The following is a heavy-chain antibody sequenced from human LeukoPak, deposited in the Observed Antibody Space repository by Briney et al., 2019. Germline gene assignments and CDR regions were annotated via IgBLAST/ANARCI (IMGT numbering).Heavy chain of an antibody. CDR1: GFTFSSYG. CDR3: ARVRSGGSCYDY. CDR2: IWYDGSNK. J-gene: IGHJ4*02. D-gene: IGHD2-15*01. V-gene: IGHV3-33*01. Sequence: GGSLRLSCAASGFTFSSYGMHWVRQAPGKGLEWVAVIWYDGSNKYYVDSVKGRFTISRDNSKNTLYLQMNSLRAEDTAVYYCARVRSGGSCYDYWGQGTLVTVSS.